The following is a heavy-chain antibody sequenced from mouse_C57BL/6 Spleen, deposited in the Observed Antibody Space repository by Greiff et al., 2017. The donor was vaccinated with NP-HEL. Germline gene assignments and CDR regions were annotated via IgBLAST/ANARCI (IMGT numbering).Heavy chain of an antibody. D-gene: IGHD2-1*01. CDR1: GYTFTSYW. V-gene: IGHV1-64*01. CDR3: ARRGNPYAMDY. J-gene: IGHJ4*01. Sequence: QVQLKQPGAELVKPGASVKLSCKASGYTFTSYWMHWVKQRPGQGLEWIGMIHPNSGSTNYNEKFKSKATLTVDKSSSTAYMQLSSLTSEDSAVYYCARRGNPYAMDYWGQGTSVTVSS. CDR2: IHPNSGST.